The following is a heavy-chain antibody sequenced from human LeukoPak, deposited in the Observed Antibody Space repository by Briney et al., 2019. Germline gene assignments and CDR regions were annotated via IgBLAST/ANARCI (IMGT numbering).Heavy chain of an antibody. V-gene: IGHV1-2*06. J-gene: IGHJ5*02. CDR3: AREAGTGYCTSISCYSLGFDP. CDR2: INPNSGGT. Sequence: ASVKVSCKDSEYTFTDYYIYWVRQAPGQGLELMGRINPNSGGTNYAQKFQGRVTMTRDTSISTAYMELSRLRSDNTAVYYCAREAGTGYCTSISCYSLGFDPWGQGTLVTVSS. CDR1: EYTFTDYY. D-gene: IGHD2-2*03.